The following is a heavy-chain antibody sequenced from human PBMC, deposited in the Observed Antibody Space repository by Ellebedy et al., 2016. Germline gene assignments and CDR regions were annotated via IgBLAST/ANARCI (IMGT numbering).Heavy chain of an antibody. V-gene: IGHV1-69*13. D-gene: IGHD2-2*01. Sequence: SVKVSCXASGGTFSSYAISWVRQAPGQGLEWMGGIIPIFGTANYAQKFQGRVTITADESTSTAYMELSSLRSEDTAVYYCARDLFGGVVVPAAMNYWGQGTLVTVSS. J-gene: IGHJ4*02. CDR2: IIPIFGTA. CDR3: ARDLFGGVVVPAAMNY. CDR1: GGTFSSYA.